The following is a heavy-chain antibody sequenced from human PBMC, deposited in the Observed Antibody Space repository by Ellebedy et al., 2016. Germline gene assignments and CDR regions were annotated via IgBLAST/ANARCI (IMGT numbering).Heavy chain of an antibody. CDR1: GYTFSRYY. Sequence: ASVKVSCXASGYTFSRYYIHWVRHAPGQGLEWLGIINPRRGDTSYSQKFQGRVTMTRDTSTSTVYMELNSLRSEDTAVYYCARGGEAEGFGYYYFDYWGQGTLVTVSS. J-gene: IGHJ4*02. CDR2: INPRRGDT. CDR3: ARGGEAEGFGYYYFDY. D-gene: IGHD5-18*01. V-gene: IGHV1-46*01.